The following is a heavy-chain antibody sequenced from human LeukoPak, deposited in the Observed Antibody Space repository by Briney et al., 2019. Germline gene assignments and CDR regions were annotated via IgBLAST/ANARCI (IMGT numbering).Heavy chain of an antibody. J-gene: IGHJ6*03. D-gene: IGHD1-26*01. CDR2: THYSSRWYN. V-gene: IGHV6-1*01. CDR3: ARSQGDMDV. CDR1: VDIVSSNIAA. Sequence: SQTLSLTCTISVDIVSSNIAAWNWIRQSPSRGLEWLGRTHYSSRWYNDYAVSVKSRITIYADTSKNQFSLQLNSVTPEDTAVYYCARSQGDMDVWGKGTSVTVSS.